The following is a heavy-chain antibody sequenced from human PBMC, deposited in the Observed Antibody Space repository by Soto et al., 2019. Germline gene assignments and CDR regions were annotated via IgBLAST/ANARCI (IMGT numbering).Heavy chain of an antibody. CDR2: INHSGST. J-gene: IGHJ4*02. V-gene: IGHV4-34*01. CDR3: ARGKAARLLL. D-gene: IGHD6-6*01. Sequence: SQTLSLTCAVYGGSFSGYYWSWIRQPPGKGLEWIGEINHSGSTNYNPSLKSRVTISVDTSKNQFSLKLSSVTAADTAVYYCARGKAARLLLWGQGTLVTVSS. CDR1: GGSFSGYY.